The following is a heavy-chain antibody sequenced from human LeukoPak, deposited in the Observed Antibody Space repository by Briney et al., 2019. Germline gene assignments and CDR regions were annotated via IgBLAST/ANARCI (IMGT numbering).Heavy chain of an antibody. CDR1: GYTFTSYY. CDR3: ARALSGWYDAFDI. CDR2: INPSGGST. D-gene: IGHD6-19*01. Sequence: ASVKVSCKASGYTFTSYYMHWVRQAPGQGLEWMEIINPSGGSTSYAQKFQGRVTMTRDTSTSTVYMELSSLRSEDTAVYYCARALSGWYDAFDIWGQGTMVTVSS. V-gene: IGHV1-46*01. J-gene: IGHJ3*02.